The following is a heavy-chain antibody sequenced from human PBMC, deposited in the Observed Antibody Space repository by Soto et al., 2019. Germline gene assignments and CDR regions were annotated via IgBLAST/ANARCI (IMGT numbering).Heavy chain of an antibody. CDR2: ISITTNYI. CDR1: GFTFTRYS. CDR3: ARESEDLTSNFDY. J-gene: IGHJ4*02. Sequence: EVQLVESGGGLVKPGGSLRLSCAASGFTFTRYSMNWVRQAPGKGLEWFSSISITTNYIYYGDSMKGRFTISRDNAKKSLYLEMNSLRAEDTAVYYCARESEDLTSNFDYWGQGTLVTVSS. V-gene: IGHV3-21*01.